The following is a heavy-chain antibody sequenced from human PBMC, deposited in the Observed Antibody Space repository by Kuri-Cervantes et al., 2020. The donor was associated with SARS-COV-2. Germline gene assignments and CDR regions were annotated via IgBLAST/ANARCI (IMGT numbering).Heavy chain of an antibody. D-gene: IGHD3-3*01. J-gene: IGHJ5*02. Sequence: GGSLRLSCAVSGFTFSDFYMSWIRQAPGKGMEWIAYISGSGNNIFYSDSVMGRFTISRDNAENSLYLQMSSLRADDTAVYFCAKYGTGDYLSTYLGRGSWFDPWGQGTLVTVSS. V-gene: IGHV3-11*01. CDR2: ISGSGNNI. CDR3: AKYGTGDYLSTYLGRGSWFDP. CDR1: GFTFSDFY.